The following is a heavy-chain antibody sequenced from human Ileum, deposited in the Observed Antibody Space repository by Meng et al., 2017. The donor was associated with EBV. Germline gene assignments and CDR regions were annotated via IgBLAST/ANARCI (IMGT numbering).Heavy chain of an antibody. CDR2: IFHIGST. J-gene: IGHJ4*02. CDR3: AKVSLTGTFYDH. Sequence: QGRLQGSAPRLVKPSGTLSLTCAVSGGSVISNNWWSWVRQPPGKGLEWIGEIFHIGSTNNSPSLKSRVTISVDNSKNQFSLSLTSVTAADTAIYYCAKVSLTGTFYDHWGQGILVTVSS. V-gene: IGHV4-4*02. D-gene: IGHD3-9*01. CDR1: GGSVISNNW.